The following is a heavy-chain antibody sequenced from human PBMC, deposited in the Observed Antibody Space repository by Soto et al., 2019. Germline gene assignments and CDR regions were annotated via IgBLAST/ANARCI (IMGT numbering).Heavy chain of an antibody. D-gene: IGHD4-4*01. CDR1: GFTFSRYS. V-gene: IGHV3-30*04. J-gene: IGHJ4*02. CDR3: ARDRSETSLTLVDS. Sequence: GGSLRLSCVGSGFTFSRYSMHWVRQAPGKGLEWVSIISYNERNKYYVDSVKGRFSISRDNSRNTVYLQMNSLRHEDTAVYFCARDRSETSLTLVDSWGQGVLVTVSS. CDR2: ISYNERNK.